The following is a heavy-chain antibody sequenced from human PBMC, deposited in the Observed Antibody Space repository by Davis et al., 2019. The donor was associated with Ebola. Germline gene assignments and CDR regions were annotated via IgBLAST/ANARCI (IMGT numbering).Heavy chain of an antibody. CDR1: GGSVISSSYY. CDR3: ARDTKYGYGYYYYYYGMDV. Sequence: MPSETLSLTCTVSGGSVISSSYYWGWIRQPPGKGLEWIGEINHSGSTNYNPSLKSRVTISVDTSKNQFSLKLSSVTAADTAVYYCARDTKYGYGYYYYYYGMDVWGQGTTVTVSS. V-gene: IGHV4-39*07. CDR2: INHSGST. D-gene: IGHD4-17*01. J-gene: IGHJ6*02.